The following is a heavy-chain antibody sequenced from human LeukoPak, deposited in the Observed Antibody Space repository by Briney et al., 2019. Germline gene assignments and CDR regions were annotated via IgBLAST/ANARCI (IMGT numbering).Heavy chain of an antibody. CDR3: AKGGVWNYYGSGSPRAGFDP. CDR1: GFTFDDYA. J-gene: IGHJ5*02. V-gene: IGHV3-9*01. CDR2: ISWNSGSI. Sequence: PGGSLRLSCAASGFTFDDYAMHWVRQAPGKGLEWVSGISWNSGSIGYADSVKGRFTISRDNAKNSLYLQMNSLRAEDTALYYCAKGGVWNYYGSGSPRAGFDPWGQGTLVTVSS. D-gene: IGHD3-10*01.